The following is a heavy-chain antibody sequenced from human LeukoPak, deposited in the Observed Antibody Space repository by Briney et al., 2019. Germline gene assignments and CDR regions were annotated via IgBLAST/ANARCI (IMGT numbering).Heavy chain of an antibody. D-gene: IGHD3-10*01. CDR1: GGTFSSYA. V-gene: IGHV1-69*04. Sequence: SVKVSCKASGGTFSSYAISWVRPAPGQGLEWMGRIIPILGIANYAQKFQGRVTITADKSTSTAYMELRSLRSDDTAVYYCARDGYGSGKGFFDYWGQGTLVTVSS. CDR3: ARDGYGSGKGFFDY. J-gene: IGHJ4*02. CDR2: IIPILGIA.